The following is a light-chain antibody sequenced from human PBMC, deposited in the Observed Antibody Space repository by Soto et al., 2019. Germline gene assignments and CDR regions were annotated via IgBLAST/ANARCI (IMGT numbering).Light chain of an antibody. J-gene: IGKJ2*01. CDR1: QSVSSK. V-gene: IGKV3-20*01. CDR3: QQYGGSPRT. CDR2: GAS. Sequence: PGERATLSCRASQSVSSKVAWYQQKPGQAPRVLIYGASSRATGIPDRFGGSGSGTDFTLTISRLEPEDFAVYYCQQYGGSPRTFGQGTKLEI.